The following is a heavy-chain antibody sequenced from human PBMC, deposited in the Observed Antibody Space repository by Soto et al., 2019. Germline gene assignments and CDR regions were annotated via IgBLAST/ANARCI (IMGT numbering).Heavy chain of an antibody. CDR2: INAGNGNT. CDR1: GYTFTSYA. Sequence: QVQLVQSGAEEKKPGASVKVSCKASGYTFTSYAMHWVRQAPGQRLEWMGWINAGNGNTKYSQKFQGRVTITRDTSASTAYMELSSLRSEGTAVYYCARSSVVVTALDYWGQGTLGTVSS. J-gene: IGHJ4*02. D-gene: IGHD2-21*02. V-gene: IGHV1-3*05. CDR3: ARSSVVVTALDY.